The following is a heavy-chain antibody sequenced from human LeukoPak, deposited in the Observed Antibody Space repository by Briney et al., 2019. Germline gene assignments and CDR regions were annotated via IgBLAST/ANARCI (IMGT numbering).Heavy chain of an antibody. J-gene: IGHJ4*02. CDR3: ARNDYGNYYFDY. CDR2: ISYDGSNK. Sequence: GGSLRLSCAASGFTFSNYAMHWVRQAPGKGLEWVAVISYDGSNKYYTDSVKGRFTISRDNSKNTLYLQMSSLRAEDTAVFYCARNDYGNYYFDYWGPGTLVTVSS. D-gene: IGHD4-17*01. CDR1: GFTFSNYA. V-gene: IGHV3-30*04.